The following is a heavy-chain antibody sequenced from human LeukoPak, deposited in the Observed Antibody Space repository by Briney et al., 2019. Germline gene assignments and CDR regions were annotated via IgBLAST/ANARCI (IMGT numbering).Heavy chain of an antibody. CDR3: ARDGSDCRGGTCDRGPYDY. CDR2: ISSSGSTI. Sequence: PGGSLRLSCAASGFTFSDYYMSWIRQAPGKGLEWVSYISSSGSTIYYADSVKGRFTISRDNAKNSLYLQMNSLRAEDTAVYYCARDGSDCRGGTCDRGPYDYWGQGTLVTVSS. J-gene: IGHJ4*02. CDR1: GFTFSDYY. V-gene: IGHV3-11*04. D-gene: IGHD2-15*01.